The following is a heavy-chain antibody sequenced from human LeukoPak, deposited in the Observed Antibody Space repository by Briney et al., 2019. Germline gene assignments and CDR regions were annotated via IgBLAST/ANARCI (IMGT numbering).Heavy chain of an antibody. V-gene: IGHV3-20*04. D-gene: IGHD2-8*01. J-gene: IGHJ6*03. CDR1: GFTFDDYG. CDR2: INWNGGST. CDR3: ARVGYCTNGVCYSYAFYYMDV. Sequence: GGSLRLSCAASGFTFDDYGMSWVRQAPGKGLEWVSGINWNGGSTGYADSVKGRFTISRDNAKNSLYLQMNSLRAEDTALYYCARVGYCTNGVCYSYAFYYMDVWGKGTTVTVSS.